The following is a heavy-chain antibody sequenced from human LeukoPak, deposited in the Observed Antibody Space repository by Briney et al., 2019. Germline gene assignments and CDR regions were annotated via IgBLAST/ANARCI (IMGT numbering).Heavy chain of an antibody. CDR3: SRGPYFYDRSGYSNLYY. Sequence: SETLSLTCTVSGGSISSGDYYWSWIRQPPGKGLEWIGYIYYSGSTYYNPSLKSRVTISVDTSKNQVSLKLSSVTAADTAVYYLSRGPYFYDRSGYSNLYYLGQGTLGTGSS. CDR1: GGSISSGDYY. V-gene: IGHV4-30-4*01. CDR2: IYYSGST. J-gene: IGHJ4*01. D-gene: IGHD3-22*01.